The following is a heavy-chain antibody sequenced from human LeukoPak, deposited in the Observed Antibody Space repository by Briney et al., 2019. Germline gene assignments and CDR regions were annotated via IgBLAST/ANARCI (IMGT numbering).Heavy chain of an antibody. Sequence: SGPTLVNPTQTLTLTCTFSGFSLSTSGVGVGWIRQPPGKALEWLALIYWDDDKRYSPSLKSRLTITKDTSKNQVVLTMTNMDPVDTATYYCALQQHYYDSSGPSPLYWGQGTLVTVSS. V-gene: IGHV2-5*02. CDR1: GFSLSTSGVG. CDR2: IYWDDDK. J-gene: IGHJ4*02. D-gene: IGHD3-22*01. CDR3: ALQQHYYDSSGPSPLY.